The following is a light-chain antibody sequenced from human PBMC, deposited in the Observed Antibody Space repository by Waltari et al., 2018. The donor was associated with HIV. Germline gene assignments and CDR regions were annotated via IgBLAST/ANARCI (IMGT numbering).Light chain of an antibody. J-gene: IGKJ4*01. Sequence: DIVMTQSPDSLAVSLGASATIECKSSRTILYTSHNQNYLAWYQQKPGQPPKLLIYWASTRQPGVPDRFSGSGSGTDFTLTISSLQAEDVAVYSCQQYFATPPTFGGGTKVEIK. CDR3: QQYFATPPT. V-gene: IGKV4-1*01. CDR1: RTILYTSHNQNY. CDR2: WAS.